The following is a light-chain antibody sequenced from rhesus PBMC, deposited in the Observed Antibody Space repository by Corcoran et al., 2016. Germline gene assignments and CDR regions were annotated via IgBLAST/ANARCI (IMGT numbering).Light chain of an antibody. CDR3: QQYSSRPLT. V-gene: IGKV1-22*01. Sequence: DIQMTQSPSSLSASVGDTVTITCRASQGISSWLAWYQQKPGKAPKLLTNKASSLQSGVPSRVSGSGSGTDFTLTVSSLQSEDLATCFFQQYSSRPLTFGAWTKVELQ. CDR2: KAS. CDR1: QGISSW. J-gene: IGKJ4*01.